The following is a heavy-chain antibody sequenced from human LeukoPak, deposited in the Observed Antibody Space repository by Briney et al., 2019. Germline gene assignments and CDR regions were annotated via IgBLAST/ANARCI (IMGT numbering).Heavy chain of an antibody. J-gene: IGHJ4*02. V-gene: IGHV3-21*01. CDR2: ISSSSSYI. D-gene: IGHD4-17*01. CDR1: GFTFSSYS. CDR3: AGDFYGDYSFDY. Sequence: GGSLRLSCAASGFTFSSYSMNWVRQAPGKGLEWVSSISSSSSYIFYADSVKGRFTISRDNAKNSLYLQMNSLRAEDTAVYYCAGDFYGDYSFDYWGRGTLVTVSS.